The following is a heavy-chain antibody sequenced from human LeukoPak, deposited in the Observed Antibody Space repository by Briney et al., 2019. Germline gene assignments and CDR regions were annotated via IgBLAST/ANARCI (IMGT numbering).Heavy chain of an antibody. CDR2: INPNSGGT. CDR1: GYTFTRYY. Sequence: GASVKVSCKASGYTFTRYYMHWVRQAPGQGLAWMGWINPNSGGTNYAQKFQGRVTMTRDTSISTAYMELSRLRSDDTAVYYCARDLGREVAATSDYWGQGTLVTVSS. J-gene: IGHJ4*02. CDR3: ARDLGREVAATSDY. D-gene: IGHD2-15*01. V-gene: IGHV1-2*02.